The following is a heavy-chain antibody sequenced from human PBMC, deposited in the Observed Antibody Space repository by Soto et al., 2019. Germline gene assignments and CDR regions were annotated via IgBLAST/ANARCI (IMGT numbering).Heavy chain of an antibody. CDR1: GYSFTSYW. V-gene: IGHV5-51*01. D-gene: IGHD2-15*01. CDR2: IYPGDSDT. CDR3: ARWVVVAATDYHYGMDV. J-gene: IGHJ6*02. Sequence: PGESLKISCKGSGYSFTSYWIGWVRQMPGKGLEWMGIIYPGDSDTRYSPSFQGQVTISADKSISTAYLQWSSLKASDTAMYYCARWVVVAATDYHYGMDVWGQGTTVTVSS.